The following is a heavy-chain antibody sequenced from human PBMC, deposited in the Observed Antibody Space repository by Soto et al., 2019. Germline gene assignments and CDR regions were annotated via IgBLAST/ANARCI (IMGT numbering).Heavy chain of an antibody. CDR3: ASSLLGYCSGGSCYSRPHNWFDP. V-gene: IGHV1-2*02. J-gene: IGHJ5*02. CDR1: GYTFTGYY. Sequence: ASVKVSCKASGYTFTGYYMHWVRQAPGRGLEWMGWINPNSGGTNYAQKFQGRVTMTRDTSISTAYMELSRLRSDDTAVYYCASSLLGYCSGGSCYSRPHNWFDPWGQGTLVTVSS. CDR2: INPNSGGT. D-gene: IGHD2-15*01.